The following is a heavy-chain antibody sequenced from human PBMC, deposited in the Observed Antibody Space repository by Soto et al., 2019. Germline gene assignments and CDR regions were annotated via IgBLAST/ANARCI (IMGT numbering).Heavy chain of an antibody. CDR2: ISYDGSNK. J-gene: IGHJ6*02. CDR1: GFTFSGSA. V-gene: IGHV3-30-3*01. D-gene: IGHD6-25*01. CDR3: ARDASVGAVLYYYYGMDV. Sequence: PGGSLRLSCAASGFTFSGSAMHWVRQAPGKGLEWVAVISYDGSNKYYADSVKGRFTISRDNSKNTLYLQMNSLRAEDTAVYYCARDASVGAVLYYYYGMDVWGQGTTVTVSS.